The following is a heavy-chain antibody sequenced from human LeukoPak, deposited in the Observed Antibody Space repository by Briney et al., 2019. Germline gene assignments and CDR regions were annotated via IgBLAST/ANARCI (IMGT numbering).Heavy chain of an antibody. V-gene: IGHV3-15*01. D-gene: IGHD5-18*01. J-gene: IGHJ6*04. CDR3: TTPGYSYGWGYYYGMDV. Sequence: GGSLRLSCAASGFTFSSYWMSWVRQAPGKGLEWVGRIKSKTDGGTTDYAAPVKGRFTISRDDSKNTLYLQMNSLKTEDTAVYYCTTPGYSYGWGYYYGMDVWGKGTTVTVSS. CDR2: IKSKTDGGTT. CDR1: GFTFSSYW.